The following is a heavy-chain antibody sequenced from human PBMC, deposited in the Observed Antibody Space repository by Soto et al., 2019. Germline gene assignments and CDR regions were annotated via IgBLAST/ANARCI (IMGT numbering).Heavy chain of an antibody. V-gene: IGHV4-39*01. CDR2: IYYSGST. D-gene: IGHD2-8*01. Sequence: SETLSLTCTVSGGSISSSSYYWGWIRQPPGKGLEWIGSIYYSGSTYYNPSLKSRVTISVDTSKNQFSLKLSSVTAADTAVYYCARILLMVYAISPYYYYMDVWGKGTTVTVSS. J-gene: IGHJ6*03. CDR3: ARILLMVYAISPYYYYMDV. CDR1: GGSISSSSYY.